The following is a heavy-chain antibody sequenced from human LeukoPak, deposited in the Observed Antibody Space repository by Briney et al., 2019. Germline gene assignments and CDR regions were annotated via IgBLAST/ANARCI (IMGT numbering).Heavy chain of an antibody. D-gene: IGHD5-18*01. CDR2: IFDTGNT. Sequence: PSETLSLTSIVSGGPINNQYWSWIRQPPGQGLEWIGYIFDTGNTNYNPSLKSRVAISLDTSKNQFSLKLRSVTAADTAVYYCARDQVGYGLDYWGQGTLVTVSS. CDR1: GGPINNQY. CDR3: ARDQVGYGLDY. V-gene: IGHV4-59*11. J-gene: IGHJ4*02.